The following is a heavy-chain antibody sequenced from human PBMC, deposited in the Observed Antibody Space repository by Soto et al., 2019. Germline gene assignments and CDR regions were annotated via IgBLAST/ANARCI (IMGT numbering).Heavy chain of an antibody. V-gene: IGHV6-1*01. CDR3: ARGAALAGKDYFDY. Sequence: SQTLSLTCAISGDSVSSNSDAWNWIRQSPSRGLEWLGRTYYRSKWYNDYAVSVKSRITINPDTSKNQFSLQLNSVTPEDTAVYYCARGAALAGKDYFDYWGHGTLVTVSS. CDR1: GDSVSSNSDA. D-gene: IGHD6-19*01. CDR2: TYYRSKWYN. J-gene: IGHJ4*01.